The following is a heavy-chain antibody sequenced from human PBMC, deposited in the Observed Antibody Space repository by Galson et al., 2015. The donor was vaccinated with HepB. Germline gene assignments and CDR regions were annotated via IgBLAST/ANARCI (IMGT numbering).Heavy chain of an antibody. Sequence: SLRLSCAASGFTFSSYWMHWVRQAPGKGLVWVSRINSDGSSTSYADSVKGRFTISRDNAKNTLYLQMNSLRAEDTAVYYCARDPDYGDSPGWFDPWGQGTLVTVSS. D-gene: IGHD4-17*01. CDR2: INSDGSST. V-gene: IGHV3-74*01. CDR3: ARDPDYGDSPGWFDP. J-gene: IGHJ5*02. CDR1: GFTFSSYW.